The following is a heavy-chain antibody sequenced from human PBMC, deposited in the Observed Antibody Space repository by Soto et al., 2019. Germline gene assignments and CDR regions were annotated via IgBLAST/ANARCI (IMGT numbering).Heavy chain of an antibody. D-gene: IGHD3-3*01. CDR3: ARHGPRVYDYRSDYYYYGMDV. CDR1: GYSFTIYW. J-gene: IGHJ6*02. Sequence: GASLKISCKGSGYSFTIYWIGSVRQMPGKGLEWMGIIYPGDSDTRYSPSFQGQVTISADKSISTAYLQWSSLKASDTAMYYCARHGPRVYDYRSDYYYYGMDVWGQGATVTISS. V-gene: IGHV5-51*01. CDR2: IYPGDSDT.